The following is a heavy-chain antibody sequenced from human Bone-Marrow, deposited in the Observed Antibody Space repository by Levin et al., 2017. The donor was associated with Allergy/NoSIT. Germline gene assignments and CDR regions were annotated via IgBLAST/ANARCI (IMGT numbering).Heavy chain of an antibody. CDR3: TVDSHYAEAY. J-gene: IGHJ4*02. CDR1: GFTFRNAW. V-gene: IGHV3-15*01. CDR2: IKSKSAGGTI. Sequence: GGSLRLSCAASGFTFRNAWLSWVRQAPGKGLEWVGHIKSKSAGGTIDYAAPVKGRFTISRDDSKNTVYLQMSSLKTEDTAVYYCTVDSHYAEAYWGQGTLVTVSS. D-gene: IGHD1-26*01.